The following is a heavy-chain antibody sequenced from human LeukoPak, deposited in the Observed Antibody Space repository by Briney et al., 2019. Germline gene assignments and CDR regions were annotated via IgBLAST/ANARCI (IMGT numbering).Heavy chain of an antibody. J-gene: IGHJ4*02. D-gene: IGHD2-15*01. V-gene: IGHV1-69*04. CDR1: GGTFSSYA. CDR3: AREDCSGGSCYSDWAY. Sequence: GASVKVSCKASGGTFSSYAISWVRQAPGQGLEWMGRIIPIFSIANYAQKFQGRVTITADKSTSTAYMELSSLRSEDTAVYYCAREDCSGGSCYSDWAYWGQGTLVTVSS. CDR2: IIPIFSIA.